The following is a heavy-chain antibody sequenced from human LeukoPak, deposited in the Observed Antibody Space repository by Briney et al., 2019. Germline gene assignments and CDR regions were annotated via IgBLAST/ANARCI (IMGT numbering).Heavy chain of an antibody. CDR2: IKQDGNEK. CDR1: GFTFSSYW. V-gene: IGHV3-7*01. CDR3: GRDRIAERGTGWRVDY. Sequence: GRSLRLSRAASGFTFSSYWMSWVRQAPGKGLEWVANIKQDGNEKYYLDSVKGRFTISRDNAKNSLYLQMNSLRDEDTAVYYCGRDRIAERGTGWRVDYWAQGTLVTVSS. J-gene: IGHJ4*02. D-gene: IGHD6-13*01.